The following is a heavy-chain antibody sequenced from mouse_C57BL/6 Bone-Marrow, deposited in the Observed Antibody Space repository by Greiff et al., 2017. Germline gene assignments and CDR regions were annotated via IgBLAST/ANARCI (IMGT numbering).Heavy chain of an antibody. J-gene: IGHJ3*01. CDR1: GYAFTNYL. D-gene: IGHD1-1*01. CDR3: ERSGYYGSSFFAY. V-gene: IGHV1-54*01. CDR2: INPGSGGT. Sequence: VKLMESGAELVRPGTSVKVSCKASGYAFTNYLIEWVKQRPGQGLEWIGVINPGSGGTNYNEKFKGKATLTADKSSSTAYMQLSSLTSEDYAVDFCERSGYYGSSFFAYWGQGTLVTVSA.